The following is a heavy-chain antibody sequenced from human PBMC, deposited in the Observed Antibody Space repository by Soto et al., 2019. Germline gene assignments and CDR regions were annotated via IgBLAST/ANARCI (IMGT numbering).Heavy chain of an antibody. Sequence: SETLSLTCTVSGGSISSYYCRWIRQPPSKGLEWIGEINHTGGTHYNPSLKSRVTMSVDTSKNQFSLRLSSVTAADTAIYYCATRITVFGLLIPPFDPWGQGTQVTVSS. CDR3: ATRITVFGLLIPPFDP. D-gene: IGHD3-3*01. J-gene: IGHJ5*02. CDR1: GGSISSYY. CDR2: INHTGGT. V-gene: IGHV4-59*04.